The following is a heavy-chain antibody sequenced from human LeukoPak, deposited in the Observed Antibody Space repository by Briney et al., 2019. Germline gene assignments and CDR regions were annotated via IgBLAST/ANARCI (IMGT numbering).Heavy chain of an antibody. Sequence: SETLSLTCTVSGGSISRYYWSWIRQPAGKRLEWIGRIYTSGSTNYNPSLKSRVTISVDTSKNQFSLKLSSVTAADTAVYYCARVSKDTAMATRKYYYYMDVWGKGTTVTISS. CDR2: IYTSGST. V-gene: IGHV4-4*07. J-gene: IGHJ6*03. D-gene: IGHD5-18*01. CDR3: ARVSKDTAMATRKYYYYMDV. CDR1: GGSISRYY.